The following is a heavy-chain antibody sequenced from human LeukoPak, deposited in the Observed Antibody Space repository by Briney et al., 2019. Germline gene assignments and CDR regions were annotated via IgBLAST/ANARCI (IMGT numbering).Heavy chain of an antibody. Sequence: GGSLRLSCAASGFTFSSYWMSWVRQAPGKGLVWVSRINSDGSSTSYADSVKGRFTISRDNAKNTLYLQMNSLRAEDTAVYYCARGRDYYGSGSPRSYYMDVWGKGTTVTVSS. CDR1: GFTFSSYW. V-gene: IGHV3-74*01. D-gene: IGHD3-10*01. CDR2: INSDGSST. J-gene: IGHJ6*03. CDR3: ARGRDYYGSGSPRSYYMDV.